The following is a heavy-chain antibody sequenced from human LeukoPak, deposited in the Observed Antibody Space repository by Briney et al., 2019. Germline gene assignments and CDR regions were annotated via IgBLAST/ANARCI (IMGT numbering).Heavy chain of an antibody. CDR2: IYPGDSDT. CDR1: GYSFTSYW. D-gene: IGHD2-15*01. Sequence: GASLQISCKGSGYSFTSYWIGWVRQMPGKGLEWMGIIYPGDSDTRYSPSFQGQVTISADKSISTAYLQWSSLKASDTAMYYCASPPLYCSGGSCYQLDYRGQGTLVTVSS. J-gene: IGHJ4*02. CDR3: ASPPLYCSGGSCYQLDY. V-gene: IGHV5-51*01.